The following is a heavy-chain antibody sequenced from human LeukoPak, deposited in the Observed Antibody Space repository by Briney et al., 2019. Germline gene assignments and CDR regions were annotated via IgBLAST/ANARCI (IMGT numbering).Heavy chain of an antibody. CDR1: GYTFTSYG. D-gene: IGHD2-2*01. Sequence: ASVTVSFKACGYTFTSYGIIWVRQAPGQGGEGMVWISAYNGNTNYAQKLKGRATMTTDTSTSTDYMELRSLRSDDTAVYYCARDRPLGYCSSTSCLQLDYWGQGALVTVSS. J-gene: IGHJ4*02. CDR3: ARDRPLGYCSSTSCLQLDY. V-gene: IGHV1-18*01. CDR2: ISAYNGNT.